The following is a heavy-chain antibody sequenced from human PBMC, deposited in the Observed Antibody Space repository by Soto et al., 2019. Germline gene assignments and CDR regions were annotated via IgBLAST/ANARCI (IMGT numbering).Heavy chain of an antibody. J-gene: IGHJ4*02. CDR3: ARHFSVDYFDY. Sequence: SETLSLTCAVYGGSFSGYYWTWIRQSPGKGLEWIGQISYSGSTNYNPSLKSRVFISIGTSNNQFFLELTSVTAADTAVYYCARHFSVDYFDYWGQGALVTVSS. CDR2: ISYSGST. CDR1: GGSFSGYY. V-gene: IGHV4-34*01.